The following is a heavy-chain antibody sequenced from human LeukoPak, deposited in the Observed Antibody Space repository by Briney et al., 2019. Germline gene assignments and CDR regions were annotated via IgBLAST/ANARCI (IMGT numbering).Heavy chain of an antibody. D-gene: IGHD4-11*01. J-gene: IGHJ5*02. CDR1: GGTFSSYA. CDR3: AREEKIDYSNYANWFDP. V-gene: IGHV1-69*13. Sequence: ASVKVSCKASGGTFSSYAISWVRQAPGQGLERLGGIIPIFGTANYAQKCQGRVTITADESTSTAYMELSSLRSEDTAVYYCAREEKIDYSNYANWFDPWGQGTLVTVSS. CDR2: IIPIFGTA.